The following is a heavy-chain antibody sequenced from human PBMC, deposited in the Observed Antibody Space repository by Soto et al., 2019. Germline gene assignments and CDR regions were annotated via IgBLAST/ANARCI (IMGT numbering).Heavy chain of an antibody. J-gene: IGHJ3*01. D-gene: IGHD6-19*01. CDR1: GFTFSSYS. CDR2: ISSGSSTI. Sequence: PGGSLRLSCAASGFTFSSYSMNWVRQAPGKGLEWVSYISSGSSTIYYADSVKGRFTISRDNAQNSLYLQTNSLRAEDTAVYYCAKTYSSGRGAFDVWGQGTMVTVS. V-gene: IGHV3-48*01. CDR3: AKTYSSGRGAFDV.